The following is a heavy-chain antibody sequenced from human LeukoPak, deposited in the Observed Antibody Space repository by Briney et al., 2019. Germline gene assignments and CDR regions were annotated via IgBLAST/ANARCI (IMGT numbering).Heavy chain of an antibody. J-gene: IGHJ4*02. CDR1: GGSISSYY. V-gene: IGHV4-59*01. Sequence: TSETLSLTCTVSGGSISSYYWSWIRQPPGKGLEWIGHIYYSGSTNYNPSLKSRVTISIDTSKNQFSLKLSSVTAADTAVYYCARGAAGYSNGWGQGTLVTVSS. CDR2: IYYSGST. D-gene: IGHD5-18*01. CDR3: ARGAAGYSNG.